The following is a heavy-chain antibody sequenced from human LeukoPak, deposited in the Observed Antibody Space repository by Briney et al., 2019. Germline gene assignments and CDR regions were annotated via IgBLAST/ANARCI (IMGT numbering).Heavy chain of an antibody. V-gene: IGHV3-7*03. Sequence: PGGSLRLSCAASGFTFDDYGMSWVRQAPGKGLEWVANIKQDGSEKYYVDSVKGRFTISRDNAKNSLYLQMNSLRAEDTALYYCARDSGSYMAREAFDIWGQGTMVTVSS. CDR3: ARDSGSYMAREAFDI. J-gene: IGHJ3*02. D-gene: IGHD1-26*01. CDR2: IKQDGSEK. CDR1: GFTFDDYG.